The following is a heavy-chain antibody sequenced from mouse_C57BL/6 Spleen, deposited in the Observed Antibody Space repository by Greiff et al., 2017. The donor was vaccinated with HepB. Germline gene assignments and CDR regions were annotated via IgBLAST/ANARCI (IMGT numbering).Heavy chain of an antibody. Sequence: EVMLVESEGGLVQPGSSMKLSCTASGFTFSDYYMAWVRQVPEKGLEWVANINYDGSSTYYLDSLKSRFIISSDNAKNILYLQMSSLKSEDTATYYCARETPYDYGAMDYWGQGTSVTVSS. J-gene: IGHJ4*01. CDR2: INYDGSST. V-gene: IGHV5-16*01. CDR3: ARETPYDYGAMDY. CDR1: GFTFSDYY. D-gene: IGHD1-1*01.